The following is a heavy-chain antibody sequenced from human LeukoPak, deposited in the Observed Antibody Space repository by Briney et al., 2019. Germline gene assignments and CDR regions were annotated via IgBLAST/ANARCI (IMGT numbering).Heavy chain of an antibody. Sequence: PGGSLRLSCVASGFTFSDRYMSWIRQAPGKVLEWASYISSSSTTIYYTDSVKGRFTISRDNAKNSLYLQMHSLRAEDTAVYYCATLRDISIPYWGQGTLVTVSS. CDR2: ISSSSTTI. V-gene: IGHV3-11*01. CDR3: ATLRDISIPY. J-gene: IGHJ4*02. D-gene: IGHD2-2*02. CDR1: GFTFSDRY.